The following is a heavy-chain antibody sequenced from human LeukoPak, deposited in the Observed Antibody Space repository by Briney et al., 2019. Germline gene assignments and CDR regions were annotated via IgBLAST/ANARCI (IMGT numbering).Heavy chain of an antibody. D-gene: IGHD6-13*01. V-gene: IGHV1-2*02. CDR3: ARDPEQQLAYFDD. J-gene: IGHJ4*02. Sequence: ASVKVSCKGSGYTLIGYYMHWLRPAPGQGGEWMGWIHPNGGGTNYAQKFQGRVTMTLDTSISTPYIELSRLRSGDTPVCYCARDPEQQLAYFDDWGQGTLVTVSS. CDR1: GYTLIGYY. CDR2: IHPNGGGT.